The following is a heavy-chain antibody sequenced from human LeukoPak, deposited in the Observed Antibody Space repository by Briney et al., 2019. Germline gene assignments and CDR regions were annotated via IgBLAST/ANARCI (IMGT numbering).Heavy chain of an antibody. J-gene: IGHJ4*02. V-gene: IGHV3-15*01. D-gene: IGHD4-23*01. Sequence: AGGSLRLSCAASGFTFSNAWMSWVRQAPGKGLEWVGRIKSKTDGGTTDYAAPVKGRFTISRDDSKNTLYLQMNSLKTEDTAVYYCTTLRWGTIIDYWGQGTLVTVSS. CDR2: IKSKTDGGTT. CDR1: GFTFSNAW. CDR3: TTLRWGTIIDY.